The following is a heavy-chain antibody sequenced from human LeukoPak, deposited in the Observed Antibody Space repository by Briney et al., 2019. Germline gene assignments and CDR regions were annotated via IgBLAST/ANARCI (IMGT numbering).Heavy chain of an antibody. CDR3: ARVAENYDILTGYTYYYGMDV. CDR2: INAGNGNT. J-gene: IGHJ6*02. D-gene: IGHD3-9*01. CDR1: GYTFTSYA. V-gene: IGHV1-3*01. Sequence: ASVKVSCKASGYTFTSYAMHWVRQAPGQRLEWMGWINAGNGNTKYSQKFQGRVTITRDTSASTAYMELSSLRSEDTAVYYCARVAENYDILTGYTYYYGMDVWGQGTTVTVSS.